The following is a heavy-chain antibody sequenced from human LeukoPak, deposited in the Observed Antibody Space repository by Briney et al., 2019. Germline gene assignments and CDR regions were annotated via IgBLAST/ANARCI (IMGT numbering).Heavy chain of an antibody. CDR1: GYTFTSDD. D-gene: IGHD5-24*01. J-gene: IGHJ6*03. V-gene: IGHV1-8*01. CDR2: MNPNSGNT. Sequence: GASVKVSCKASGYTFTSDDINWVRQATGQGLEWMGWMNPNSGNTGYAQNFQGRVTMTRNTSISTAYMELSSLRSEDTAVYYCARGKRVKMPTIIDYYYYMDVWGKGTTVTVSS. CDR3: ARGKRVKMPTIIDYYYYMDV.